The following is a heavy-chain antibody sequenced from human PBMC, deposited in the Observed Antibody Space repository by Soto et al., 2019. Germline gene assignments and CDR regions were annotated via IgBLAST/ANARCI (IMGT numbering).Heavy chain of an antibody. CDR2: ISGYNGNT. V-gene: IGHV1-18*01. J-gene: IGHJ4*02. D-gene: IGHD4-17*01. Sequence: QVLLVQSGAEVKKPGASVKVSCKASGYTFANYAIIWVRQAPGQGLEWMGWISGYNGNTKYAQKFQGRVALTTDKSTTTGYMELRSLRSDDTALYYCARSFYGDHGIVDYWGQGSLVTVAA. CDR1: GYTFANYA. CDR3: ARSFYGDHGIVDY.